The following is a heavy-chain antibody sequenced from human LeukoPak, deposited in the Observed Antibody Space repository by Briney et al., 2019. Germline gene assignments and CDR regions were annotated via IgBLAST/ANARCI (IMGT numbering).Heavy chain of an antibody. CDR2: ISGSGGST. V-gene: IGHV3-23*01. CDR1: GFTFSSYV. J-gene: IGHJ3*02. CDR3: AKDRAQYYYDSSGPSFDI. Sequence: GGSLRLSCAASGFTFSSYVMSWVRQAPGKGLEWVSAISGSGGSTYYADSVKGRFTISRDNSKNTLYLQMNSLRAEDTAVYYCAKDRAQYYYDSSGPSFDIWGQGTMVTVSS. D-gene: IGHD3-22*01.